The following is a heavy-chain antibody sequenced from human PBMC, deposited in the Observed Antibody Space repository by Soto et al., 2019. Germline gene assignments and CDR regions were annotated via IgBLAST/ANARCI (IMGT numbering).Heavy chain of an antibody. CDR1: GGSISSGDYY. CDR2: IYYSGST. J-gene: IGHJ4*02. V-gene: IGHV4-31*03. Sequence: PSETLSLTCTVSGGSISSGDYYWSWIRQHPGKGLEWIGYIYYSGSTYYNPSLKSRVTISVDTSKNQFSLKLSSVTAADTAVYYCARDDLVAGATTYSGKGTLRTVSS. D-gene: IGHD1-26*01. CDR3: ARDDLVAGATTY.